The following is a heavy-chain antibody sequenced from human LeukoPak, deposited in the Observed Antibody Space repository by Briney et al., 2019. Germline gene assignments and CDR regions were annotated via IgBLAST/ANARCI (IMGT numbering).Heavy chain of an antibody. CDR2: IKQDGSEK. CDR3: ARDGCGYCSSTSCYSVCCYYYYMDV. J-gene: IGHJ6*03. V-gene: IGHV3-7*01. Sequence: GGSLRLSCAASGFTFSSYWMSWVRQAPGKGLEWVANIKQDGSEKYYVGSVKGRFTISRDNAKNSLYLQMNSLRAEDTAVYYCARDGCGYCSSTSCYSVCCYYYYMDVWGKGTTVTVSS. D-gene: IGHD2-2*02. CDR1: GFTFSSYW.